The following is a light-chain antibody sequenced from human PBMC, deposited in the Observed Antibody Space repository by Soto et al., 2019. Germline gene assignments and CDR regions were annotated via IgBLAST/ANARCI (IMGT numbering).Light chain of an antibody. J-gene: IGKJ5*01. Sequence: DVPMTKSPSSLSALVGDRVTITCRASQSVSRYLNWYQHKPGKAPKLLINAASNLISGVPSRFSGSGSGTDFTLTIDGLQPEDFAVYYCQQSYITPPITFGQGTRLELK. CDR1: QSVSRY. V-gene: IGKV1-39*01. CDR2: AAS. CDR3: QQSYITPPIT.